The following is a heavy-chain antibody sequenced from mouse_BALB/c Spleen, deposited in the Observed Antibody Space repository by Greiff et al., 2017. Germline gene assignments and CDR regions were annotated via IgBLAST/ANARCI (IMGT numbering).Heavy chain of an antibody. CDR1: GFTFSSFG. CDR2: ISSGSSTI. Sequence: EVMLVESGGGLVQPGGSRKLSCAASGFTFSSFGMHWVRQAPEKGLEWVAYISSGSSTIYYADTVKGRFTISRDNPKNTLFLQMTSLRSEDTAMYYCARDGKGDAMDYWGQGTSVTVSS. J-gene: IGHJ4*01. D-gene: IGHD2-1*01. V-gene: IGHV5-17*02. CDR3: ARDGKGDAMDY.